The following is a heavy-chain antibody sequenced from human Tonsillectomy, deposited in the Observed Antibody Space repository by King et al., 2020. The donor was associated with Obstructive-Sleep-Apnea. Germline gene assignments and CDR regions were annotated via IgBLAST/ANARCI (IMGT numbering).Heavy chain of an antibody. Sequence: VQLQESGPGLVKPSETLSLTCTVSGGSISSYYWSWIRQPPGKGLEWIGYIYYSGSTSYNPSLKSRVTISVDTSKNQFSLKLSSVTAADTAVYYCARPGGGCSGGSCYLHWYFDLWGRGTLVTVSS. J-gene: IGHJ2*01. CDR2: IYYSGST. V-gene: IGHV4-59*01. CDR3: ARPGGGCSGGSCYLHWYFDL. CDR1: GGSISSYY. D-gene: IGHD2-15*01.